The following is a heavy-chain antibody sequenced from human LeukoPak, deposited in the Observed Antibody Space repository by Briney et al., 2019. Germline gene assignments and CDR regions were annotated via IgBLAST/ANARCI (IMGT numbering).Heavy chain of an antibody. CDR1: GFTFSIHG. J-gene: IGHJ4*02. D-gene: IGHD6-19*01. Sequence: PGGSLRLSCVGSGFTFSIHGMNWVRQAPGKGLEWVSGIGGSSIGHSTHYADSVKGRFTISRDNSKNMVYLQMDSLRAEDTALYYCARDLRISEQWLVSSHFDYWGQGTLVTVSS. CDR2: IGGSSIGHST. V-gene: IGHV3-23*01. CDR3: ARDLRISEQWLVSSHFDY.